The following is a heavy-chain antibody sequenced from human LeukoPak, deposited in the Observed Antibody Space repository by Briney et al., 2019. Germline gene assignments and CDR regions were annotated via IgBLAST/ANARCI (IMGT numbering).Heavy chain of an antibody. CDR2: IYTSGST. J-gene: IGHJ4*02. V-gene: IGHV4-4*07. CDR3: AREDSSSWGPFDY. CDR1: GGSISTYY. Sequence: PSETLSLTCTFSGGSISTYYWSWIRQPAGKGLEWIGRIYTSGSTDYNPSLKSRITMSIDTSKNHFSLKLSSVTAADTGVYFCAREDSSSWGPFDYWGQGTLVTVSS. D-gene: IGHD6-6*01.